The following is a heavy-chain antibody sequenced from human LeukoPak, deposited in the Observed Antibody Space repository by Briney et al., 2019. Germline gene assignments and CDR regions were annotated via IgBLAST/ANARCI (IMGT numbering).Heavy chain of an antibody. CDR2: ISGSGNT. CDR1: GFTFSSYG. D-gene: IGHD6-13*01. CDR3: AKGGISSAAGLDY. J-gene: IGHJ4*02. V-gene: IGHV3-23*01. Sequence: PGGSLRLSCAASGFTFSSYGMSWVRQAPGKGLEWVSSISGSGNTYYADSVNGRFTVSRDNSKNTLYLQVNSLRAEDTAVFYCAKGGISSAAGLDYWGQGTLVTVSS.